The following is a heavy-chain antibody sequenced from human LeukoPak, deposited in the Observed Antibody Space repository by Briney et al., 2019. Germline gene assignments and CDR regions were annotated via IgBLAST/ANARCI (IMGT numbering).Heavy chain of an antibody. CDR1: GYTLTELS. J-gene: IGHJ6*03. D-gene: IGHD2-2*02. CDR2: FDPEDGET. Sequence: ASVKVSCKVSGYTLTELSMHWVRQAPGKGLEWMGGFDPEDGETIYAQKFQGRVTMTEDTSTDTAYMELSSLRSEDTAVYYCAALGSCSSTSCYNGGYYYYYMDVWGKGTAVTVSS. V-gene: IGHV1-24*01. CDR3: AALGSCSSTSCYNGGYYYYYMDV.